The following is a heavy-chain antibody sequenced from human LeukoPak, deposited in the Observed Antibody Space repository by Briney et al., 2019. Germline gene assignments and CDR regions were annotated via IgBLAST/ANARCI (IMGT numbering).Heavy chain of an antibody. CDR2: INWNGGST. J-gene: IGHJ4*02. Sequence: GGSLRLSCAASGFTFDDYGMSWVCQAPGKGLEWVSGINWNGGSTGYADSVKGRFTISRDNAKNSLYLQMNTLRAEDTAVYYCAKGYDFLTGYYDSWGQGTLVTVSS. CDR3: AKGYDFLTGYYDS. V-gene: IGHV3-20*04. CDR1: GFTFDDYG. D-gene: IGHD3-9*01.